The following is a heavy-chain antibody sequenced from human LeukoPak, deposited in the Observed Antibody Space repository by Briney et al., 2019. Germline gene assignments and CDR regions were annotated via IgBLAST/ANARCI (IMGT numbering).Heavy chain of an antibody. CDR3: ARHTSYYVRGAFDV. V-gene: IGHV4-39*01. J-gene: IGHJ3*01. CDR1: GGSISSSDFY. D-gene: IGHD3-10*02. Sequence: PSETLSLTCTVSGGSISSSDFYWGWIRQPPGRGLEWIGNIYYSGSTYYNPSLKSRVTISVDTSKNQFSLKLISATAADTALYYCARHTSYYVRGAFDVWGQGTMVTVSS. CDR2: IYYSGST.